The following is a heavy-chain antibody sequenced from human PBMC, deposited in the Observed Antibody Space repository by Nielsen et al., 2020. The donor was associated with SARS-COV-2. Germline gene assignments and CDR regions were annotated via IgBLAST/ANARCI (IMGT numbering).Heavy chain of an antibody. V-gene: IGHV3-13*01. CDR2: ISTAGDT. J-gene: IGHJ4*02. Sequence: GESLKISCAASGFTFSSYDMHWVRQATGKGLEWVSTISTAGDTFYPGSVKGRFTISRENAKNSLYLQMNSLRAGDTAVYYCARAPPSGYHYDFSGYYGSLDYWGQGTLVSVPS. CDR1: GFTFSSYD. CDR3: ARAPPSGYHYDFSGYYGSLDY. D-gene: IGHD3-22*01.